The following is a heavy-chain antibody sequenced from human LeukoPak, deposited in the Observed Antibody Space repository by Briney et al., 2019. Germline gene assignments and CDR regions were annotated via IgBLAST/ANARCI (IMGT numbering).Heavy chain of an antibody. Sequence: GGSLRLSCATSGFSFSSYGMSWVRQAPGKGLEWVSYIGGWSSPTDYADSVKGRFTISRDNAKNSLYLQMNSLRAEDTAVYYFARARGSSCLDIWGQGTKVTVSS. V-gene: IGHV3-48*04. CDR3: ARARGSSCLDI. CDR2: IGGWSSPT. J-gene: IGHJ3*02. CDR1: GFSFSSYG. D-gene: IGHD6-13*01.